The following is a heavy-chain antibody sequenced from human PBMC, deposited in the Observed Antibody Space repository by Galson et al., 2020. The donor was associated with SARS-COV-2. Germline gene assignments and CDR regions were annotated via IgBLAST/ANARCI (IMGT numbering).Heavy chain of an antibody. D-gene: IGHD2-8*01. CDR2: ISYDGSNK. CDR1: GFTFSSYA. V-gene: IGHV3-30-3*01. CDR3: ARSEWPEFYYYYGMDV. Sequence: GESLKISCAASGFTFSSYAMHWVRQAPGQGLEWVAVISYDGSNKYYADSVKGRFTISRDNSKNTLYLQMNSLRAEDTAVYYCARSEWPEFYYYYGMDVWGQGTTVTVSS. J-gene: IGHJ6*02.